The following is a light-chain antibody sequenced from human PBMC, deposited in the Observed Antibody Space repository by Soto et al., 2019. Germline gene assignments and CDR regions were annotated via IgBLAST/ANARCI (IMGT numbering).Light chain of an antibody. J-gene: IGLJ2*01. V-gene: IGLV3-21*02. CDR2: DDG. Sequence: SYELTQPPSVSVAPGQTARITCGGYNIGSKSVHWYQQKPGQAPVLVVHDDGDRPSGIPERFSGSNSGDTATLTVSRVEAGDEADYYCQVWDSSSGRVVFGGGTQLTVL. CDR3: QVWDSSSGRVV. CDR1: NIGSKS.